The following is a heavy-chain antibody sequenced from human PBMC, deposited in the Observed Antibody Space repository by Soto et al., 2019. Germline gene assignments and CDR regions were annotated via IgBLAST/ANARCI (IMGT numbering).Heavy chain of an antibody. V-gene: IGHV3-48*03. CDR3: ARDPFGSGGNCYRNL. J-gene: IGHJ4*02. Sequence: EVQLVESGGTLVQPGGSLRLSCAASGLSFSTYEMNWFRQAPGKGLEWVSYISTIANTMEYADSVKGRFTISRDNAKNSVYLQMDSVRAEDTAVYYCARDPFGSGGNCYRNLWGQGTLVTVSS. CDR1: GLSFSTYE. D-gene: IGHD2-15*01. CDR2: ISTIANTM.